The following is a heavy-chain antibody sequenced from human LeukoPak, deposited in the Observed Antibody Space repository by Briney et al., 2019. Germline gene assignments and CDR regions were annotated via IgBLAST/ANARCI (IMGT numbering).Heavy chain of an antibody. Sequence: SETLSLTCAVYGGSFSGYYWSWIRQPPGKGLEWIGEINHSGSTNYNPSLKSRVTISVDTSKNQFSLKLSSVTAADTAVYYCARTVPWYYFDYWGQGTLVTVSS. CDR3: ARTVPWYYFDY. J-gene: IGHJ4*02. V-gene: IGHV4-34*01. CDR1: GGSFSGYY. D-gene: IGHD4-17*01. CDR2: INHSGST.